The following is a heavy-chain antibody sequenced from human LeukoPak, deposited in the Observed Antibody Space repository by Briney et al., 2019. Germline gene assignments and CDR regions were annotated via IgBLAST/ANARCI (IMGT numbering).Heavy chain of an antibody. V-gene: IGHV3-23*01. CDR2: ISDSGGSI. Sequence: PGGSLRLSCVASGFTFSDYAMSWVRQAPGKGLEWVSGISDSGGSIYYADSVKGRCTISRDNSKNTVSLQMNNLRAEDTAVYFCARHDSFIPYWGQGTLVTVTS. D-gene: IGHD3-16*02. CDR1: GFTFSDYA. J-gene: IGHJ4*02. CDR3: ARHDSFIPY.